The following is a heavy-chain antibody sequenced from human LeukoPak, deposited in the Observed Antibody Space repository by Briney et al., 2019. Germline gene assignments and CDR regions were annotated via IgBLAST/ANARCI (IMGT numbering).Heavy chain of an antibody. CDR2: IKQDGGET. D-gene: IGHD6-19*01. CDR3: ARGYSSGWYREH. V-gene: IGHV3-7*01. Sequence: PGGSLRLSCGASGFTFSSYWMSWVRQPPGKGLEWVANIKQDGGETHYVDSVKGRFTISRDNAKNSLYLQMNSLRAEDTAMYYCARGYSSGWYREHWGQGTRVTVSS. J-gene: IGHJ1*01. CDR1: GFTFSSYW.